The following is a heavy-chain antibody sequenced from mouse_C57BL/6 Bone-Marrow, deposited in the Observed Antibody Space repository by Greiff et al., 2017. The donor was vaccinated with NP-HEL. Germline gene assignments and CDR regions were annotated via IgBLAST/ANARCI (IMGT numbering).Heavy chain of an antibody. CDR3: ARRKTDYAMDY. J-gene: IGHJ4*01. CDR2: ISSGSSTI. Sequence: EVKLMESGGGLVKPGGSLKLSCAASGFTFSDYGMHWVRQAPEKGLEWVAYISSGSSTIYYADTVKGRFTISRDNAKNTLFLQMTSLRSEDTAMYYCARRKTDYAMDYWGQGTSVTVSS. V-gene: IGHV5-17*01. CDR1: GFTFSDYG.